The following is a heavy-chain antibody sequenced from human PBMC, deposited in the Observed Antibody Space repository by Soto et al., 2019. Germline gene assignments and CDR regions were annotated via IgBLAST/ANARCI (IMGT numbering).Heavy chain of an antibody. CDR1: GGTFSSYT. CDR3: AIAVAGTHVMDF. CDR2: IIPILGIT. V-gene: IGHV1-69*02. Sequence: QVQLVQSGAEVKKPESSVKVSCKASGGTFSSYTISWVRQAPGQGLEWMGRIIPILGITNYAQKFQGRVTITADKSTSPAYMELSSLRSEDTAVYYWAIAVAGTHVMDFWGQGPTVIVSS. J-gene: IGHJ6*02. D-gene: IGHD6-19*01.